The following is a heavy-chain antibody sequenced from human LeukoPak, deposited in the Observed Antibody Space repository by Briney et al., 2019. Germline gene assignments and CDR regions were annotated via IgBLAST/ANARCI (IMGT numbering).Heavy chain of an antibody. Sequence: GGSLRLSCAASGFTFSITYMAWVRQAPGKGLEWVSVIYGGGDAYYADSVKGRLTIARDNSKKTLYLQMNNLRVEDTAVYYCARVQFQWFDPRGQGTLVTVSS. D-gene: IGHD6-19*01. V-gene: IGHV3-66*01. J-gene: IGHJ5*02. CDR3: ARVQFQWFDP. CDR2: IYGGGDA. CDR1: GFTFSITY.